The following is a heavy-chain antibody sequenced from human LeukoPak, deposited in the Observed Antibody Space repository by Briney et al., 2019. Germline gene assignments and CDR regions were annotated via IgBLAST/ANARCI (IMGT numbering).Heavy chain of an antibody. J-gene: IGHJ4*02. D-gene: IGHD4-23*01. Sequence: PGGSPRLSCAASGFTLSIYAMSWVRQAPGKGLEWVSGISGSGGSTNYADSVKGRFTISRDNSKNTLYLQMKSLRAEDTAVYYCAYGGNFDYWGQGTLVTVSS. CDR1: GFTLSIYA. V-gene: IGHV3-23*01. CDR3: AYGGNFDY. CDR2: ISGSGGST.